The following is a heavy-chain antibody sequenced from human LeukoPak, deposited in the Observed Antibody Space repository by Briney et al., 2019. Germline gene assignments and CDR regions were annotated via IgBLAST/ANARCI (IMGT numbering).Heavy chain of an antibody. D-gene: IGHD3-16*01. CDR3: ARDQTGDFYYGMDV. V-gene: IGHV3-30-3*01. CDR1: GFTFSSYA. J-gene: IGHJ6*02. CDR2: ISYDGSNK. Sequence: GGSLRLSCAASGFTFSSYAMHRVRQAPGKGLEWVAVISYDGSNKYYADSVKGRFTISRDNSKNTLYLQMNSLRAEDTAVYYCARDQTGDFYYGMDVWGQGTTVTVSS.